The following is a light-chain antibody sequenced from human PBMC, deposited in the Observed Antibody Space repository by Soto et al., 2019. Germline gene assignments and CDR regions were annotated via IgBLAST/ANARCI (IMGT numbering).Light chain of an antibody. V-gene: IGKV3-11*01. CDR2: GTS. CDR1: ENVSTF. J-gene: IGKJ1*01. Sequence: EVVLTQSPATLSLSPGERATLSCRASENVSTFVDWYQQNPGQAPRLLIYGTSNRATGFPARFSGGGSGAEDTLTIINLEHEDFADYYSEHHSHWPPWTFGQGAMVESK. CDR3: EHHSHWPPWT.